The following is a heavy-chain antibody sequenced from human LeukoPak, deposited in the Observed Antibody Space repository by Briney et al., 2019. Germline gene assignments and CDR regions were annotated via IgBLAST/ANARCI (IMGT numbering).Heavy chain of an antibody. CDR1: GGSIRSSSYY. V-gene: IGHV4-39*07. D-gene: IGHD2-2*02. Sequence: PSETLSLTCTVSGGSIRSSSYYWGWIRQPPGKGLEWIGTIYYSGSTYYNPSLKSRVTISVDTSKNQFSLKLSSVTAADTAVYYCARRYCSSTNCYRRNDILFDYWGQGTLVTVSS. CDR3: ARRYCSSTNCYRRNDILFDY. CDR2: IYYSGST. J-gene: IGHJ4*02.